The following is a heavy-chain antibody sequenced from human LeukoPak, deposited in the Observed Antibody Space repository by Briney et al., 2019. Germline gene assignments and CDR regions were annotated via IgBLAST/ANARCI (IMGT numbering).Heavy chain of an antibody. CDR3: ARDQEGFDY. V-gene: IGHV3-23*01. Sequence: GGSLRLSCAASGFTFSNYNMAWVRQAPGKGLEWVSAIGGSDGGTHYADSVRGRFTISRDNSKNTMYLQMNSLRAEDTAVYFCARDQEGFDYWGQGTLVTVSS. CDR1: GFTFSNYN. J-gene: IGHJ4*02. CDR2: IGGSDGGT.